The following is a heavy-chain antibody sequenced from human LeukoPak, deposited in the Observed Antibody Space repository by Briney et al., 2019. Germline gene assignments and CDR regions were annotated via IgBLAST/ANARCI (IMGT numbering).Heavy chain of an antibody. J-gene: IGHJ4*02. D-gene: IGHD6-6*01. CDR1: GFTFSSYA. CDR3: AKDRELVRIKTRYYFDY. Sequence: PGGSLRLSCAASGFTFSSYAMSWVRQAPGKGLEWVSAISGSGGSTYYADSVKGRFTISRDNSKNTLYLQMNSLRAEDTAVYYCAKDRELVRIKTRYYFDYWGQGTLVTVSS. V-gene: IGHV3-23*01. CDR2: ISGSGGST.